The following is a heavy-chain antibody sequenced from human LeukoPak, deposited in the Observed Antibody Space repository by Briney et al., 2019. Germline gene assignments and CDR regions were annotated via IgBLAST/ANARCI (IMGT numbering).Heavy chain of an antibody. Sequence: SETLSLTSTVSGGSISSGSYYWTWIRQPAGKGLEWIGRIYTSGSTNYNPSLKSQVTISLDTSKNQFSLKLSSVTAADTAVYYCARDAPGCSGGSCYFDYWGQGTLVTVSS. D-gene: IGHD2-15*01. CDR1: GGSISSGSYY. V-gene: IGHV4-61*02. CDR2: IYTSGST. CDR3: ARDAPGCSGGSCYFDY. J-gene: IGHJ4*02.